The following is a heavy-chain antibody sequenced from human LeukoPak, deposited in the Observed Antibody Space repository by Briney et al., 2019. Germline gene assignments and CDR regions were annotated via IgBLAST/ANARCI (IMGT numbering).Heavy chain of an antibody. CDR3: ASKRDGYNDY. D-gene: IGHD5-24*01. V-gene: IGHV4-34*01. CDR2: INHSGST. CDR1: GGSLSGYY. J-gene: IGHJ4*02. Sequence: PSEALSLTCAVYGGSLSGYYWSWIRQPPGKGLEWIGEINHSGSTNYNPSLKSRVTISVDTSKNQFSLKLSSVTAADTAVYYCASKRDGYNDYWGQGTLVTVSS.